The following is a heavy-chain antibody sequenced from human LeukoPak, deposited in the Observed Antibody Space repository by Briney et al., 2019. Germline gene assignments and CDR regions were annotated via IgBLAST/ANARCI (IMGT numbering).Heavy chain of an antibody. V-gene: IGHV4-59*01. J-gene: IGHJ4*02. CDR2: VYETGTT. D-gene: IGHD3-3*01. Sequence: SETLSLTCTVSGDFTNDYYWSWVRQPPGEGLDWIGYVYETGTTSYNPSLKCRVTISIDTSKKQFSLRLRSVTAADTAVYFCASLAATGQNDLGYWGQGTLVTVSS. CDR3: ASLAATGQNDLGY. CDR1: GDFTNDYY.